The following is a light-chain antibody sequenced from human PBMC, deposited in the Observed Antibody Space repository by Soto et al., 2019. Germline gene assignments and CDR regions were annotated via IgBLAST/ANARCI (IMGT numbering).Light chain of an antibody. Sequence: QSVLTQPASVSGSPGQSITISCTGTSSDVGAYNYVSWYQHHPGKAPKLMIYDVSNRPSGVSNRFSGSKSGNTASLTISGLQAEDEADYYCNSFTTSSTLVFGGGTKVTV. CDR1: SSDVGAYNY. CDR2: DVS. CDR3: NSFTTSSTLV. J-gene: IGLJ2*01. V-gene: IGLV2-14*03.